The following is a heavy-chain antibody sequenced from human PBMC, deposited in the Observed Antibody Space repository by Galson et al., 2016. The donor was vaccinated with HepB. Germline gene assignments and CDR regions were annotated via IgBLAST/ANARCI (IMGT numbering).Heavy chain of an antibody. Sequence: SLRLSCAASGFTFRSYPMHWVRQAPGKGLEWVTVVSHYGNNKYYADSVKGRFTVSRDNSKSTVNLHMNSLRPEDTAVYYCARGLGGYSGYGGTCFGMDVWGEGTTVTVT. J-gene: IGHJ6*02. CDR1: GFTFRSYP. CDR3: ARGLGGYSGYGGTCFGMDV. CDR2: VSHYGNNK. V-gene: IGHV3-30-3*01. D-gene: IGHD5-12*01.